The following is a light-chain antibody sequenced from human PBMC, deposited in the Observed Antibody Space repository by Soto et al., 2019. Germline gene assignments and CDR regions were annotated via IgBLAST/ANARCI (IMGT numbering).Light chain of an antibody. CDR1: QTITTY. Sequence: IQMTQSPSSLSASVGDRFTITCRASQTITTYLNWYQQRPGKAPNLLIYAASSLQSGVPSRFSGSGSGTDFTLTISSLQPEDFATYYCQQTSNAPWTFGQGTKVDIK. V-gene: IGKV1-39*01. J-gene: IGKJ1*01. CDR3: QQTSNAPWT. CDR2: AAS.